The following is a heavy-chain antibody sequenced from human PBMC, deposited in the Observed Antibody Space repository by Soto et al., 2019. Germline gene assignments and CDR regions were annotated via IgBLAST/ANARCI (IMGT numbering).Heavy chain of an antibody. J-gene: IGHJ6*02. D-gene: IGHD2-21*02. Sequence: RGSVKVSCKASGGTFSSYAISWVRQAPGQGLEWMGGIIPIFGTANYAQKFQGRVTITADESTSTAYMELSSLRSEDTAVYYCASGGNCGGDCYSSGMDVWGQGTTVTVSS. CDR3: ASGGNCGGDCYSSGMDV. CDR2: IIPIFGTA. V-gene: IGHV1-69*13. CDR1: GGTFSSYA.